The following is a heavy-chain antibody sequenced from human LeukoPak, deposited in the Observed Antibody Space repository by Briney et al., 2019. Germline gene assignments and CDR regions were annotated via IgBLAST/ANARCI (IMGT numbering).Heavy chain of an antibody. CDR1: GFTFSSYW. CDR2: ISDGGSTT. V-gene: IGHV3-74*01. Sequence: GGSLRLSCAASGFTFSSYWMHWVRQAPGKGLVWVSRISDGGSTTTYADSVKGRFTISRDNSKNTLYLQMNSLRAEDTAVYYCARSEQPPYCGSDCPERYYYYGMDVWGQGTTVTVSS. J-gene: IGHJ6*02. D-gene: IGHD2-21*02. CDR3: ARSEQPPYCGSDCPERYYYYGMDV.